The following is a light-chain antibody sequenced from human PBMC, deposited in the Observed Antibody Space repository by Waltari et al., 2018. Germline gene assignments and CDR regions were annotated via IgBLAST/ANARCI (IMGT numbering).Light chain of an antibody. CDR1: QSVTRA. Sequence: EILLTHSPGPLSLSPGERATLSYRTSQSVTRALAWYQQKPGQAPRLLIYGASNRATGIPDRFSGSGSGTDFSLTISSLEPEDFAVYYCQHYLRLPVTFGQGTKVEVK. CDR3: QHYLRLPVT. J-gene: IGKJ1*01. CDR2: GAS. V-gene: IGKV3-20*01.